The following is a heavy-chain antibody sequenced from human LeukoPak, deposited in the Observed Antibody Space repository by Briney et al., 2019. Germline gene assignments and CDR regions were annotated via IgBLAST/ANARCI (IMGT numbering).Heavy chain of an antibody. CDR1: GGSISSGGYY. V-gene: IGHV4-31*03. J-gene: IGHJ4*02. D-gene: IGHD4-17*01. CDR2: IYYSGST. CDR3: AGDGTVTTLYY. Sequence: SETLSLTCTVSGGSISSGGYYWSWIRQHPGKGLEWIGYIYYSGSTYYNPSLKSRVTISVDTSKNQFSLKLSSVTAADTAVYYCAGDGTVTTLYYWGQGTLVTVSS.